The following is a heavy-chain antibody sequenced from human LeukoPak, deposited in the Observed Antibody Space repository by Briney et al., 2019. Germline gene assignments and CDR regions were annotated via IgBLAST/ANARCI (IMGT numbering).Heavy chain of an antibody. Sequence: GGSLRLSYVASGFSFRTYEMNWVRQAPGKGLEWISYISVGGSDEDYAESVKGRFSVSRDNAKNSLFLQMNSLRVEDTAVYYCARDVGFNNGWPAWGQGTLVTVSS. CDR3: ARDVGFNNGWPA. J-gene: IGHJ5*02. CDR1: GFSFRTYE. V-gene: IGHV3-48*03. CDR2: ISVGGSDE. D-gene: IGHD6-19*01.